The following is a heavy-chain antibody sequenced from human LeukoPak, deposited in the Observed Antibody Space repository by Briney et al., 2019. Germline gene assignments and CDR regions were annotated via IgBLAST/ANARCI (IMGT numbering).Heavy chain of an antibody. CDR1: GGTFSSYA. D-gene: IGHD2-2*02. J-gene: IGHJ4*02. V-gene: IGHV1-69*13. CDR2: IIPIFGTA. CDR3: ARGHCSSTSCYMVDY. Sequence: PWASVKVSCKASGGTFSSYAISWVRQAPGQGLEWMGGIIPIFGTANYAQKFQGRVTITADESTSTAYMELSSLRSEDTAVYYCARGHCSSTSCYMVDYWGQGTLVTVSS.